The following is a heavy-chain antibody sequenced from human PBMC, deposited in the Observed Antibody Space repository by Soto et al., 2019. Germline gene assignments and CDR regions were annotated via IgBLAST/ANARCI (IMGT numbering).Heavy chain of an antibody. CDR2: IIPILGIA. Sequence: QVQLVQSGAEVKKPGSSVKVSCKASGGTFSSYTISWVRQAPGQGLEWMGRIIPILGIANYAQKCQGRVTITANKSTSTAYMELSSLRSEDTAVYYCARDDGIAAAGDYYYYGMDVWGQGPTFTVSS. CDR1: GGTFSSYT. D-gene: IGHD6-13*01. J-gene: IGHJ6*02. V-gene: IGHV1-69*08. CDR3: ARDDGIAAAGDYYYYGMDV.